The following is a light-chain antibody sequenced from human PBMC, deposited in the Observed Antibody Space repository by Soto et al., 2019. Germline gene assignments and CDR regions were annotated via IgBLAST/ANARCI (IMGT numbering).Light chain of an antibody. V-gene: IGKV3-20*01. Sequence: EIVLTQSPGTLSLSPGERATLSCRACQSVSSYLAWYQQKPGQAPRLLIYGASSRATGIPDRFSGSGSGTDFTLTISRLEPEDFAVYYCQQYGRPSRTFGQGTKVEIK. CDR1: QSVSSY. CDR3: QQYGRPSRT. CDR2: GAS. J-gene: IGKJ1*01.